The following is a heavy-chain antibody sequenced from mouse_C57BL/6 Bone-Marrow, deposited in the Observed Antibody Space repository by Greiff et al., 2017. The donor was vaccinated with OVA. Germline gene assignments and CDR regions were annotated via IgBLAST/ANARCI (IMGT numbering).Heavy chain of an antibody. Sequence: EVMLVESGGGLVKPGGSLKLSCAASGFTFSDYGMHWVRQAPEKGLEWVAYISSGSSTNYYADTVKGRFTISRENAKNTLFLQMTSLRSEDTAMDYCACYAGYYAMDYWGQGTSVTVSS. D-gene: IGHD1-1*01. J-gene: IGHJ4*01. CDR1: GFTFSDYG. CDR3: ACYAGYYAMDY. CDR2: ISSGSSTN. V-gene: IGHV5-17*01.